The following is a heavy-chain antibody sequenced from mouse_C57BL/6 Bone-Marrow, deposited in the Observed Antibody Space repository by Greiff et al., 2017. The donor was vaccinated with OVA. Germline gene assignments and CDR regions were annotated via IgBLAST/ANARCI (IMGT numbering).Heavy chain of an antibody. CDR3: ARFTTVVPPFAMDY. CDR1: GYAFSSSW. J-gene: IGHJ4*01. CDR2: IYPGDGDT. Sequence: VKVVESGPELVKPGASVKISCKASGYAFSSSWMNWVKQRPGKGLEWIGRIYPGDGDTNYNGKFKGKATLTADKSSSTAYMQLSSLTSEDSAVYFCARFTTVVPPFAMDYWGQGTSVTVSS. V-gene: IGHV1-82*01. D-gene: IGHD1-1*01.